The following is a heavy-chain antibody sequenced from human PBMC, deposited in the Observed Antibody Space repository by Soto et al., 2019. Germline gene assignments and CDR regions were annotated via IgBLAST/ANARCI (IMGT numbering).Heavy chain of an antibody. CDR1: GGSISSGDYY. CDR2: IYYSGST. V-gene: IGHV4-30-4*01. D-gene: IGHD5-12*01. CDR3: ARYSGYEGLRYDP. J-gene: IGHJ5*02. Sequence: ASETLSLTCTVSGGSISSGDYYWSWFRQPPGKGLEWIGYIYYSGSTYYNPSPKSRVTISVDTSKNQFSLKLSSVTAAGTAVYYCARYSGYEGLRYDPWGQGTLVTVCS.